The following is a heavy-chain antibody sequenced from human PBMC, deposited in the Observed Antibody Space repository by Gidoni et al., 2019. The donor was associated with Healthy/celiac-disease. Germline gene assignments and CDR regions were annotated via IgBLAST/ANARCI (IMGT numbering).Heavy chain of an antibody. CDR1: GGSFSGYY. V-gene: IGHV4-34*01. D-gene: IGHD4-17*01. CDR3: ARGPIGTTVEYYYYYYMDV. CDR2: INHSGST. Sequence: QVQLQQWGAGLLKPSETLSLTCAVYGGSFSGYYWSWIRQPPGKWLEWIGEINHSGSTNYNPSLKSRVTISVDTSKNQFSLKLSSVTAADTAVYYCARGPIGTTVEYYYYYYMDVWGKGTTVTVSS. J-gene: IGHJ6*03.